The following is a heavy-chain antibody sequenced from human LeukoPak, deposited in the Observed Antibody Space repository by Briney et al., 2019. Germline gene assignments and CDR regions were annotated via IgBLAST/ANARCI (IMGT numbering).Heavy chain of an antibody. CDR2: LNPNSGGT. J-gene: IGHJ4*02. V-gene: IGHV1-2*02. Sequence: ASVKVSCTASGYTFTVYYMHWVRQAPGQGLEWLGWLNPNSGGTSYPQKFQGRVTMTRDTSTSTAYMELSSLRSDDTAMYYCARGGEWYYDSSTYRLFDYWGQGTLVTVSS. D-gene: IGHD3-22*01. CDR3: ARGGEWYYDSSTYRLFDY. CDR1: GYTFTVYY.